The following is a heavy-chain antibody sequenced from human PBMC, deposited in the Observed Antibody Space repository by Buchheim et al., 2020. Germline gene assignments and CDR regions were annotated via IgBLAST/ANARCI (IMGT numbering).Heavy chain of an antibody. Sequence: QVQLVQSGAEVKKPGASVKVSCKASGYTFTSYYMHWVRQAPGQGLEWMGIINPSGGSTSYAQKFQVRVTITRSTSTSTVYMELSSLRSEDTAVYYCARDRPSDYYDSSGYYPDYWGQGTL. CDR3: ARDRPSDYYDSSGYYPDY. CDR2: INPSGGST. D-gene: IGHD3-22*01. J-gene: IGHJ4*02. V-gene: IGHV1-46*01. CDR1: GYTFTSYY.